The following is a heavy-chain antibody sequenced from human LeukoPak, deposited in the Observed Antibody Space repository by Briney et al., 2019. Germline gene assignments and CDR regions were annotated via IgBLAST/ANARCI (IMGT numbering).Heavy chain of an antibody. CDR2: IYYSGST. D-gene: IGHD3-3*01. V-gene: IGHV4-31*03. CDR3: ARSTYDFWSGFDGAFDI. Sequence: SETLSLTCTVSGGSISSGGYYWSWIRQHPGKGLEWIGYIYYSGSTYYNPSLKSRVTISVDTSKNQFSLKLSSVTAADTAVYYCARSTYDFWSGFDGAFDIWGQGTMVTVSS. CDR1: GGSISSGGYY. J-gene: IGHJ3*02.